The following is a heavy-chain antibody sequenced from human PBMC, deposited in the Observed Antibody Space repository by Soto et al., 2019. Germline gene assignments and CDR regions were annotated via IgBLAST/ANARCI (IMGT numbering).Heavy chain of an antibody. Sequence: LRLSCAASGFTFDDYGIHWVRQARGKGLEWVSCISWNSGSIGYADSVKGRFIISRDNAKNSVYLQMNNLRPEDTAFYFCAKVSTTHTFGPLDPWGQGTLVTVSS. D-gene: IGHD1-1*01. CDR3: AKVSTTHTFGPLDP. J-gene: IGHJ5*02. V-gene: IGHV3-9*01. CDR2: ISWNSGSI. CDR1: GFTFDDYG.